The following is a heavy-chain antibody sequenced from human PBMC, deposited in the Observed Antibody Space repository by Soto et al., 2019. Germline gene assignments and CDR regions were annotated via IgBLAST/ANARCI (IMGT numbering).Heavy chain of an antibody. CDR2: IYHSGST. V-gene: IGHV4-30-2*01. CDR3: ARGSSSWAWFDP. Sequence: SXXLSLTCTVSGGSVSSNSYSWGWTRQPPGKGLEWIGYIYHSGSTYYNPSLKSRVTISVDRSKNQFSLKLSSVTAADTAVYYCARGSSSWAWFDPWGQGTLVTVSS. D-gene: IGHD6-13*01. J-gene: IGHJ5*02. CDR1: GGSVSSNSYS.